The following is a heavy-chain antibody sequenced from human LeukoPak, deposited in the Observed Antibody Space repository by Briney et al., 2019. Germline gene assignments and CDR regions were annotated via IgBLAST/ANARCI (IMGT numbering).Heavy chain of an antibody. CDR2: IHYSGST. J-gene: IGHJ4*02. V-gene: IGHV4-39*07. D-gene: IGHD3-9*01. Sequence: PSETLSLTCTVSGGSISSSSYHWGWIRQPPGKGLEWIGSIHYSGSTYYNPSLKSRVTMSVDTSKNQFSLKLSSVTAADTAVYYCARGNAGYDILTGSVNRFDYWGQGTLVTVSS. CDR1: GGSISSSSYH. CDR3: ARGNAGYDILTGSVNRFDY.